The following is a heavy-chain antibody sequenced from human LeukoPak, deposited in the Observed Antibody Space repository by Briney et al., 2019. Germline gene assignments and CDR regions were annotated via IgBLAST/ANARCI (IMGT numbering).Heavy chain of an antibody. D-gene: IGHD6-19*01. CDR3: AKDMAGTASDAFDI. Sequence: GGSLRLSCAASGFTFSSYGMHWVRQAPGKGLEWVSGISWNSGSIGYADSVKGRFTISRDNAKNSLYLQMNSLRAEDMALYYCAKDMAGTASDAFDIWGQGTMVTVSS. CDR2: ISWNSGSI. J-gene: IGHJ3*02. V-gene: IGHV3-9*03. CDR1: GFTFSSYG.